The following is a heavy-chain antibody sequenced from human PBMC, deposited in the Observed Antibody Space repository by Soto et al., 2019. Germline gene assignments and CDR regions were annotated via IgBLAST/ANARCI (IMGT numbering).Heavy chain of an antibody. V-gene: IGHV1-3*01. CDR1: GYTFTSYA. Sequence: QVQLVQSGAEVKKPGASVKVSCKASGYTFTSYAMHWVRQAPGQRLEWMGWINAGNGNTKYSQKFQGRVTITRDTSASTAYMELSGLRSEDTAVDYCARDSIAARLGLGGWFDPWGQGTLVTVSS. CDR2: INAGNGNT. CDR3: ARDSIAARLGLGGWFDP. D-gene: IGHD6-6*01. J-gene: IGHJ5*02.